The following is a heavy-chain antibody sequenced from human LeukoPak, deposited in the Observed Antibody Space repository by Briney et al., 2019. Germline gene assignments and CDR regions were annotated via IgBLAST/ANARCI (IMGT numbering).Heavy chain of an antibody. CDR3: ARVGQWLVENDWFDP. J-gene: IGHJ5*02. D-gene: IGHD6-19*01. Sequence: ASVKVSCKASEYTFTAYYVHWVRQAPGQGLEWMGWINPNNGDTKVAQNFQGRVTITRDTSISTVYMELSRLRSDDTAVYYCARVGQWLVENDWFDPWGQGTLVTVSS. V-gene: IGHV1-2*02. CDR2: INPNNGDT. CDR1: EYTFTAYY.